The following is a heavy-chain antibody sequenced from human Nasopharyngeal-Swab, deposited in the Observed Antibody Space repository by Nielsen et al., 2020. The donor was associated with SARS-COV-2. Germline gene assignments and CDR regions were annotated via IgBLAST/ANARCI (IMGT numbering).Heavy chain of an antibody. CDR2: IYYSGST. J-gene: IGHJ4*02. CDR3: ARPGYDSSGYTSYFDY. V-gene: IGHV4-39*01. Sequence: RQAPGKGLEWIGSIYYSGSTYYNPSLKSRVTISVDTSKNQFSLKLSSVTAADTAVYYCARPGYDSSGYTSYFDYWGQRTLVTVSS. D-gene: IGHD3-22*01.